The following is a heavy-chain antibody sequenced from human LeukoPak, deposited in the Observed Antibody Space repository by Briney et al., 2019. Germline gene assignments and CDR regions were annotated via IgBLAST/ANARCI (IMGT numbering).Heavy chain of an antibody. V-gene: IGHV3-48*01. CDR2: ISSSSSTI. J-gene: IGHJ4*02. D-gene: IGHD3-9*01. Sequence: GGSLRLSRAASGFTFSSYSMNWVRQAPGKGLEWVSYISSSSSTIYYADSVKGRFTISRDNAKNSLYLQMNSLRAEDTAVYYCASPGYDILTPLDYWGQGTLVTVSS. CDR3: ASPGYDILTPLDY. CDR1: GFTFSSYS.